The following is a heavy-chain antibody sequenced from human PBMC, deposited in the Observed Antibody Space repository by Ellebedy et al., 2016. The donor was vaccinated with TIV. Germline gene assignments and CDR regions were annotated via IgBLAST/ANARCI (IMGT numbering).Heavy chain of an antibody. CDR2: IIPIFGTA. Sequence: ASVKVSCKASGGTFSSYAISWVRQAPGQGLEWMGGIIPIFGTANYAQKFQGRVTITADESTSTAYMELSSLRSEDTAVYYCARAGVNSSSWYYFDYWGQGTLVTVSS. CDR1: GGTFSSYA. J-gene: IGHJ4*02. D-gene: IGHD6-13*01. V-gene: IGHV1-69*13. CDR3: ARAGVNSSSWYYFDY.